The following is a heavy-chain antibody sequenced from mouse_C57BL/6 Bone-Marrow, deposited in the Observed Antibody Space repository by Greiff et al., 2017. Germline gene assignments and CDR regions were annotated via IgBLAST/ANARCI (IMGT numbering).Heavy chain of an antibody. CDR1: GYTFTSYW. CDR2: INPSSGYT. CDR3: ASEFDYYGSSFAY. D-gene: IGHD1-1*01. J-gene: IGHJ3*01. Sequence: QVQLQQSGAELAKPGASVKLSCKASGYTFTSYWMHWVKQRPGQGLEWIGYINPSSGYTKYNQKFKDKATLTADKSSSTAYMQLSSLTSEDSAVYYCASEFDYYGSSFAYWGQGTLVTVSA. V-gene: IGHV1-7*01.